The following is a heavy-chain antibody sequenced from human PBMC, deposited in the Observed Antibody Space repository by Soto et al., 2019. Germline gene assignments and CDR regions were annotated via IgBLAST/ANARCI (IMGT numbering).Heavy chain of an antibody. CDR2: IYYSGST. D-gene: IGHD6-13*01. J-gene: IGHJ6*02. CDR1: GGSISSGGYY. V-gene: IGHV4-31*01. CDR3: ARDKTTAADARGPDETQLLYYGMDV. Sequence: QVQLQESGPGLVKPSQPLSLTCTVSGGSISSGGYYWSWIRQHPGKGLEWHGYIYYSGSTYYNPSLKSPVTLSVDTSKIQFSLKLSSVTAADTAVYYCARDKTTAADARGPDETQLLYYGMDVWRQGTTVTVSS.